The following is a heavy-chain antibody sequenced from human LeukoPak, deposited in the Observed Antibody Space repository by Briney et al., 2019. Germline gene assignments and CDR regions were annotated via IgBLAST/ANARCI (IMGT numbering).Heavy chain of an antibody. CDR1: GGSISSGSYY. CDR2: IYTSGST. J-gene: IGHJ4*02. V-gene: IGHV4-61*02. Sequence: PSQTLSLTCTVSGGSISSGSYYWRWIRQPAGKGLEWIGRIYTSGSTNYNPSLKSRVTISVDTFKNQFSLKLSSVTAADTAVYYCAATNWGSHFDYWGQGTLVTVSS. D-gene: IGHD7-27*01. CDR3: AATNWGSHFDY.